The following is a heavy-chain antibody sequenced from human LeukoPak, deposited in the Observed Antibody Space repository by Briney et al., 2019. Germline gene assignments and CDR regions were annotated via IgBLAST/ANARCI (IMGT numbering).Heavy chain of an antibody. Sequence: PGRSLRLSCAASGFTFDDYAMHWVRQAPGKGLEWVSGISWNSGSIGYADSVKGRFTISRDNAKNSLYLQMNSLRAEDTALYYCAKHISAAAAFDYWGQGTLVTVSS. CDR1: GFTFDDYA. V-gene: IGHV3-9*01. J-gene: IGHJ4*02. CDR3: AKHISAAAAFDY. CDR2: ISWNSGSI. D-gene: IGHD6-13*01.